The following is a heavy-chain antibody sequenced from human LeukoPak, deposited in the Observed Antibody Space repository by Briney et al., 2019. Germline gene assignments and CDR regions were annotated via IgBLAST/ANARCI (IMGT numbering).Heavy chain of an antibody. D-gene: IGHD3-10*01. CDR1: GFTFSSNG. J-gene: IGHJ4*02. V-gene: IGHV3-23*01. CDR3: AKVTYGSGTYGAFDS. Sequence: GRSLRLSCAAAGFTFSSNGMSWVRQAPGKGLEWVSSISGSGDYTYYANSVKGRFTISRDNSKNTLYLQMNSLRAEDTAIYYCAKVTYGSGTYGAFDSWGQGTLVTVSS. CDR2: ISGSGDYT.